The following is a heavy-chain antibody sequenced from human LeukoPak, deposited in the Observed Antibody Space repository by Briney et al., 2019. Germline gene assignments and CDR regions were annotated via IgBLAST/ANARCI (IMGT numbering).Heavy chain of an antibody. CDR3: ARDSSGPFDY. CDR1: GFTFSSYA. V-gene: IGHV3-30*04. Sequence: GASLRLSCAASGFTFSSYAMHWVPQAPGKGLEWVAVIPYDGSNKYYADSVKGRFTISRDNSKNTLYLQMNSLRAEDTAVYYCARDSSGPFDYWGQGPLVTVSS. CDR2: IPYDGSNK. D-gene: IGHD6-19*01. J-gene: IGHJ4*02.